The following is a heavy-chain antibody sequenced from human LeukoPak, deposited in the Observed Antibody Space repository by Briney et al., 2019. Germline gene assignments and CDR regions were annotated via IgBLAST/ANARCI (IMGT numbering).Heavy chain of an antibody. D-gene: IGHD2-2*01. CDR3: TTDRIVVVPTAPYYYYMDV. Sequence: PGGSLRLSCAASGFTFSNAWMSWVRQAPGKGLEWVGRIKRKTDGGTTDYAAPVKGRFTISRDDSKNTLYLQMNSLKTEDTAVYYCTTDRIVVVPTAPYYYYMDVAGKGTTVTVS. CDR1: GFTFSNAW. CDR2: IKRKTDGGTT. V-gene: IGHV3-15*01. J-gene: IGHJ6*03.